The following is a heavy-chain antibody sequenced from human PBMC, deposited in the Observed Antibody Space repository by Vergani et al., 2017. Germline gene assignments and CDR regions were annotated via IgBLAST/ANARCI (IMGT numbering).Heavy chain of an antibody. Sequence: EVQLVESGGGLVKRGGSLRLSCTASGFTFRTYWMQWVRQAPGKGLMWVSRINSDGDSTSYADSVKGRFTISRDNAKNTRYLQMDSLRAEDTAVYYCARDGWELLDYFYYMDVWGKGTTVTVSS. CDR3: ARDGWELLDYFYYMDV. D-gene: IGHD1-26*01. CDR2: INSDGDST. J-gene: IGHJ6*03. V-gene: IGHV3-74*01. CDR1: GFTFRTYW.